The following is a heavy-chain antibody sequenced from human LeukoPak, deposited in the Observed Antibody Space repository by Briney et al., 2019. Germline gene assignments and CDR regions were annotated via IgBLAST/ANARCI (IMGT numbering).Heavy chain of an antibody. CDR1: GYTFTDYY. CDR2: INPNSGGT. CDR3: ARSPDILTGENFDY. D-gene: IGHD3-9*01. V-gene: IGHV1-2*02. Sequence: ASLNVSCKASGYTFTDYYMHWVRQAPGQGLEWMGWINPNSGGTNYAQKFYARVTMTRDTSISTAYMELSRLGSDDTAVFYCARSPDILTGENFDYWGQGTLVTVSS. J-gene: IGHJ4*02.